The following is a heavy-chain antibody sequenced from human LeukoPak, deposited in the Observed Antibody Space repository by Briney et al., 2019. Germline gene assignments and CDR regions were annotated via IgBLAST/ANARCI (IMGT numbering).Heavy chain of an antibody. D-gene: IGHD2-8*01. CDR2: INPNTGGT. V-gene: IGHV1-2*06. J-gene: IGHJ3*02. CDR1: GYTFTNYY. Sequence: GASVKVSCKASGYTFTNYYIHWVRQALGQGLEWMGRINPNTGGTNYVQKFQGRVTMTRDTSISTAYMELSRLRSDDTAIYFCASNIQENAFDIWGQGTMVTVSS. CDR3: ASNIQENAFDI.